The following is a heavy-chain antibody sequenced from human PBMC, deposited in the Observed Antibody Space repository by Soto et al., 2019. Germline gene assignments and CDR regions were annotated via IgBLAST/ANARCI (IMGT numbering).Heavy chain of an antibody. CDR2: IDSNGGT. CDR1: EDSSSIYN. D-gene: IGHD3-10*01. V-gene: IGHV4-59*08. Sequence: LSLTCTVPEDSSSIYNWDLIRQRPGRRLEWIGYIDSNGGTSYNPSLQSRVTISIDTSTKQFSLKLSSVTAADTAVYYCVRQGFGRLHGLVDVWGQGTTVTVSS. J-gene: IGHJ6*02. CDR3: VRQGFGRLHGLVDV.